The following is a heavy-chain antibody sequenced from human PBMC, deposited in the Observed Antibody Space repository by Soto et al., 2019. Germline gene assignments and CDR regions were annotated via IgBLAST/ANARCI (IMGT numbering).Heavy chain of an antibody. CDR2: IIPILGIA. CDR1: GGTFSSYT. CDR3: ASSPLSVVVAARYYFDY. V-gene: IGHV1-69*02. J-gene: IGHJ4*02. D-gene: IGHD2-15*01. Sequence: QVQLVQSGAEVKKPGSSVKVSCKASGGTFSSYTISWVRQAPGQGLEWMGRIIPILGIANYAQKFQGRVTITADKSTSTAYMELSSLRSEDTAVYYCASSPLSVVVAARYYFDYWGQGTLVTVSP.